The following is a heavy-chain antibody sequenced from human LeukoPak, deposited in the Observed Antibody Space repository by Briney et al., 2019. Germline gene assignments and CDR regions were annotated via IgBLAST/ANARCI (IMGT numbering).Heavy chain of an antibody. CDR1: GNTYSNYY. CDR2: IIQDGSVT. V-gene: IGHV3-74*01. CDR3: ATDDYRGLGY. Sequence: RGGSPRLSCVTSGNTYSNYYIHWVRQVPGEGLVWVSHIIQDGSVTSYADSVKGRFNISRDNAKNTVYMQLNNLRAEDTAVYYCATDDYRGLGYWGQGTLVTVSS. D-gene: IGHD3-16*01. J-gene: IGHJ4*02.